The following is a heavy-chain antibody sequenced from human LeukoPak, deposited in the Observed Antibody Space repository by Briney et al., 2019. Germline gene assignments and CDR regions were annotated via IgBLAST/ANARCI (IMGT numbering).Heavy chain of an antibody. CDR2: IRSGDGRT. D-gene: IGHD3-10*01. CDR3: AKDLWFGGFLRIDY. Sequence: GGSLRLSCAASGFVSSWQDMSWVRQAPGKGLGWVLAIRSGDGRTSYADSVKGRFTISRDNSKNTLYLQMTSLRVEDTAIYYCAKDLWFGGFLRIDYCGQDTPVIVAS. CDR1: GFVSSWQD. J-gene: IGHJ4*02. V-gene: IGHV3-23*01.